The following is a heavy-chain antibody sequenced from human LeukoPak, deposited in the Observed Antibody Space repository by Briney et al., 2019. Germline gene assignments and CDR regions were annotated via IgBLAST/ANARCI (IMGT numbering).Heavy chain of an antibody. V-gene: IGHV3-30*04. CDR2: ISYDGSNK. Sequence: PGGSLRLSCAASGFTFRSYAMHWVRQAPGKGLEWEAAISYDGSNKKYADSVKGRFTISRDNAKNSLYLQMNSLRAEDTAVYYCARVTEGGATPPDDCWGQGTLVTVSS. CDR1: GFTFRSYA. CDR3: ARVTEGGATPPDDC. J-gene: IGHJ4*02. D-gene: IGHD1-26*01.